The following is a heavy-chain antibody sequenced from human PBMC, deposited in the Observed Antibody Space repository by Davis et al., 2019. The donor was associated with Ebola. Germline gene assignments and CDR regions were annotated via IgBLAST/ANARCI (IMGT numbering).Heavy chain of an antibody. V-gene: IGHV4-61*08. D-gene: IGHD4-17*01. J-gene: IGHJ6*04. CDR3: ARDRLRRGYYYYYGMDV. CDR1: GGSISSGGYS. Sequence: PSETLSLTCAVSGGSISSGGYSWSWIRQPPGKGLERIGYIYYSGSTNYNPSLKSRVTISVDTSKNQFSLKLSSVTAADTAVYYCARDRLRRGYYYYYGMDVWGKGTTVTVSS. CDR2: IYYSGST.